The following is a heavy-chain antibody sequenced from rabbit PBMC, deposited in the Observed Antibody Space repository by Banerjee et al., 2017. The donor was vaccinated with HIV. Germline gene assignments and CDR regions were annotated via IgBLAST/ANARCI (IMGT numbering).Heavy chain of an antibody. CDR3: ARADAANGDYSL. D-gene: IGHD2-1*01. J-gene: IGHJ4*01. CDR2: INAVTGKA. V-gene: IGHV1S45*01. CDR1: GFSFSNKAV. Sequence: QEQLVESGGGLVRPEGSLKLSCTASGFSFSNKAVMCWVRQAPGKGLQWIACINAVTGKAVYATWAKGRFTFSKTSSTTVTLQMTTLTAADTATYFCARADAANGDYSLWGPGTLVTVS.